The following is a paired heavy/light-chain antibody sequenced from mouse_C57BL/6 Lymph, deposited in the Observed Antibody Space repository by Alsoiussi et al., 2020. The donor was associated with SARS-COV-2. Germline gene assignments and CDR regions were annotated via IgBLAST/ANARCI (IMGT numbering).Heavy chain of an antibody. V-gene: IGHV1-59*01. CDR2: IDPSDSYT. CDR3: ARAGLYAMDY. D-gene: IGHD3-3*01. Sequence: QVQLQQPGAELVRPGTSVKLSCKASGYTFTSYWMHWVKQRPGQGLEWIGVIDPSDSYTNYNQKFKGKATLTVDTSSSTAYMQLSSLTSEDSAVYYCARAGLYAMDYWGQGTSVTVSS. J-gene: IGHJ4*01. CDR1: GYTFTSYW.
Light chain of an antibody. CDR3: SQSTHVPLT. CDR1: QSLVHSNGNTY. V-gene: IGKV1-110*01. CDR2: KVS. J-gene: IGKJ5*01. Sequence: DVVMTQTPLSLPVSLGDQASISCRSSQSLVHSNGNTYLHWYLQKPGQSPKLLIYKVSNRFSGVPDRFSGSGSGTDFTLKISRVEAEDLGVYFCSQSTHVPLTFGAGTKLELK.